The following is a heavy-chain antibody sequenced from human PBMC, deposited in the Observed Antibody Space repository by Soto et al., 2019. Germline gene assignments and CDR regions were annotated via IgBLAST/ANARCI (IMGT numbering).Heavy chain of an antibody. CDR3: ARGLPTPGLDV. CDR2: IWTDGTEK. CDR1: GFTFSSYG. Sequence: GGSLRLSCAASGFTFSSYGMHWVRQAPGKGLEWVADIWTDGTEKNYVDSVEGRFTISRDNGKNILYLQLNSLTVEDTAVYYCARGLPTPGLDVWGRGTAVTVS. V-gene: IGHV3-7*04. J-gene: IGHJ6*03.